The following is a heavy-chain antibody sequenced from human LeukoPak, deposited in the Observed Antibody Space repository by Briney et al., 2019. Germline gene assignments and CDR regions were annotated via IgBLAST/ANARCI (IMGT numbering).Heavy chain of an antibody. CDR1: GFTFSSYA. V-gene: IGHV3-7*01. CDR2: IKQDGSEK. CDR3: ARDIVVVTAIRWFDP. Sequence: GGSLRLSCAASGFTFSSYAMSWVRQAPGKGLEWVANIKQDGSEKYYVDSVKGRFTISRDNAKNSLYLQMNSLRAEDTAVYYCARDIVVVTAIRWFDPWGQGTLVTVSS. D-gene: IGHD2-21*02. J-gene: IGHJ5*02.